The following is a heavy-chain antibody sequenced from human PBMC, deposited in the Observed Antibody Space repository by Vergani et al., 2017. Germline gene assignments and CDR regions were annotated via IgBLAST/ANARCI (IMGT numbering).Heavy chain of an antibody. CDR3: ARVWFGEGVWFDP. CDR1: GGSISSGSYY. D-gene: IGHD3-10*01. Sequence: QVQLQESGPGLVKPSQTLSLTCTVSGGSISSGSYYWSWIRQPAGKGLEWIGRIYTSGSTNYNPSLKSRVTISVDTSKNQFSLKLSSVTAAYTAVYYCARVWFGEGVWFDPWGQGTLVTVSS. V-gene: IGHV4-61*02. CDR2: IYTSGST. J-gene: IGHJ5*02.